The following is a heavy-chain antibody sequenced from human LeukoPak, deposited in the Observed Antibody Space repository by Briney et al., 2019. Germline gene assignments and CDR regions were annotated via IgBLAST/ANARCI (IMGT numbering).Heavy chain of an antibody. CDR2: IRSKAYSGTT. V-gene: IGHV3-49*04. J-gene: IGHJ4*02. D-gene: IGHD3-3*01. CDR3: TRDYRTRITIFGVVTYGVDY. Sequence: GGSLRLSCTASGFTFGDYAMSWVRQAPGKGLEWVSFIRSKAYSGTTEYAASVKGRFTISRDDSKSIAYLQMNSLKTEDTAVYYCTRDYRTRITIFGVVTYGVDYWGQGTLVTVSS. CDR1: GFTFGDYA.